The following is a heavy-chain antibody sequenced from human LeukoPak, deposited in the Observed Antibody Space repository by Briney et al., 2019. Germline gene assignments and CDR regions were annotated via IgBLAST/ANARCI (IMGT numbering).Heavy chain of an antibody. Sequence: SETLSLTCTVSGGSISSNNYYWGWIRQPPGKGLRWIGSIYYSGSTYYNPSLKSRVSISVDTSKNQFSLKLSSVTAADTAVYYCARSFFVWGTYSPDAFDTWGQGTMVTVSS. J-gene: IGHJ3*02. CDR1: GGSISSNNYY. D-gene: IGHD3-16*01. V-gene: IGHV4-39*01. CDR3: ARSFFVWGTYSPDAFDT. CDR2: IYYSGST.